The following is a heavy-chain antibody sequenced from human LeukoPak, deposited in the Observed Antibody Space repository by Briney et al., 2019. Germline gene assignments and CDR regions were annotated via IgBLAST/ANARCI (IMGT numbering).Heavy chain of an antibody. V-gene: IGHV1-69*05. CDR3: ARVIAALELEAFDI. CDR1: GGTFSSYA. J-gene: IGHJ3*02. Sequence: VASVKVSCKASGGTFSSYAISWVRQAPGQGLEWMGGIIPIFGTANYAQKFQGRVTITTDESTSTAYMELSSLRSEDTAVYYCARVIAALELEAFDIWGQGTMVTVSS. CDR2: IIPIFGTA. D-gene: IGHD6-13*01.